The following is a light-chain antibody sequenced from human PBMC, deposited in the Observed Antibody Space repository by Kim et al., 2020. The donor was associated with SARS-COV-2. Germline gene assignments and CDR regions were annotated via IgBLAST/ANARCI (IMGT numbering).Light chain of an antibody. CDR2: DVS. CDR1: SSDVGGYNY. CDR3: SSYTSSSTWV. Sequence: QSALTQPASVSGSPGQSITLSCTGTSSDVGGYNYVSWYQQHPGKAPKLMIYDVSNRPSGVSNRFSGSKSGNTASLTISGLQAEDEADYYCSSYTSSSTWVFGGGTQRNVL. V-gene: IGLV2-14*03. J-gene: IGLJ3*02.